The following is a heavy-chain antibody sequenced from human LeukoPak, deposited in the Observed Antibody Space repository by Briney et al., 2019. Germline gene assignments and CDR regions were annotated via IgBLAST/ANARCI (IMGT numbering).Heavy chain of an antibody. CDR2: IIPVFSKI. CDR3: TRDRFMVGVIHYYCMEV. V-gene: IGHV1-69*04. J-gene: IGHJ6*03. CDR1: GGTFASFG. D-gene: IGHD1-26*01. Sequence: SVKVSCTVSGGTFASFGLSWVRQAPGQGLEWMGRIIPVFSKINYAQDFQDRVTMTADKSTGTAYLEVTSLRSADTAVYYCTRDRFMVGVIHYYCMEVWGTGTTVIVSS.